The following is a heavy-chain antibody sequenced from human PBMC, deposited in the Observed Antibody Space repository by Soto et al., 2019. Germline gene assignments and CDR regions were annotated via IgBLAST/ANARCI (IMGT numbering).Heavy chain of an antibody. CDR3: ASGSCDSYPGTRFFDF. CDR2: TTDSGGDS. Sequence: GGSLRLSCVASGINFRSRAMSWVRQGPGEGLEWVSVTTDSGGDSKYADSVRGRFTISRDNSKNTLYLQMSSLRVDDSAVYYCASGSCDSYPGTRFFDFWGRGTLVTVSS. D-gene: IGHD2-21*01. CDR1: GINFRSRA. V-gene: IGHV3-23*01. J-gene: IGHJ4*02.